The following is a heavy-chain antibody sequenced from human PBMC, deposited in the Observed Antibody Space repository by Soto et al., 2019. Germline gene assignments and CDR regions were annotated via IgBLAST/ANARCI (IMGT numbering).Heavy chain of an antibody. J-gene: IGHJ5*02. Sequence: QVQLVQSGAAVKKPGASVKVSCKASGYTFNGYYMHWVRQAPGQGLEWMGWINPNSGGTNYAQKFQGRVSITRATSISKAYMELSRLRSDDTAVYYYARTYYDFWSGYSFDHWGQGTLVTVSS. D-gene: IGHD3-3*01. CDR2: INPNSGGT. V-gene: IGHV1-2*02. CDR1: GYTFNGYY. CDR3: ARTYYDFWSGYSFDH.